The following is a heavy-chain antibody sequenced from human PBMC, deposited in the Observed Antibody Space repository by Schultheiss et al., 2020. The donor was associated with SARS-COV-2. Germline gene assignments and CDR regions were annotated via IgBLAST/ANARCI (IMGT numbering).Heavy chain of an antibody. J-gene: IGHJ5*02. V-gene: IGHV4-59*12. D-gene: IGHD6-19*01. CDR2: IYYSGST. Sequence: SETLSLTCAVYGGSFSGYYWSWIRQPPGKGLEWIGYIYYSGSTNYNPSLKSRVTISVDTSKNQFSLQLNSVTPEDTAVYYCARDVGGSSGWYRGYWFDPWGQGTLVTVSS. CDR1: GGSFSGYY. CDR3: ARDVGGSSGWYRGYWFDP.